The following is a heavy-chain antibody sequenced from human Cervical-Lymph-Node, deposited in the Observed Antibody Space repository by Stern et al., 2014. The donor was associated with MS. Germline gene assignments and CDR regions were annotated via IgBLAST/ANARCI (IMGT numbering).Heavy chain of an antibody. Sequence: EMQLVESGGGLVQPGGSLRLSCEASGFPVGASSMNWVRQAPGTGLELVSRIHTVGTTHYADSVKGRFTISRANAKNALYLQMDRLTVEDTAVYYCAREIAGRRFEDWGRGTLVAVSP. V-gene: IGHV3-66*01. CDR1: GFPVGASS. D-gene: IGHD6-6*01. CDR3: AREIAGRRFED. J-gene: IGHJ4*02. CDR2: IHTVGTT.